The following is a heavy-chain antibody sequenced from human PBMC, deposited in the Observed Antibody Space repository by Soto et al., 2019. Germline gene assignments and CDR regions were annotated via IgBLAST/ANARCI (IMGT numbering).Heavy chain of an antibody. CDR3: ARGGEYYDSSGYYSFDY. Sequence: QLQLQESGSGLVTPSHTLSLTCAVSGGSISSGGYSWSWIRQPPGKVLEWIGYIYHSGSTYYNPSHKTRVTISVDRSKNQFSLKLSSVTDADTAVYYCARGGEYYDSSGYYSFDYWGQGTLVTVSS. D-gene: IGHD3-22*01. CDR1: GGSISSGGYS. V-gene: IGHV4-30-2*01. CDR2: IYHSGST. J-gene: IGHJ4*02.